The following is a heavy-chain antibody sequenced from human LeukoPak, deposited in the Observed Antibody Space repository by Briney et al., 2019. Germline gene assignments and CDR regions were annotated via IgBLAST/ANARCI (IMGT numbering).Heavy chain of an antibody. V-gene: IGHV4-39*07. CDR2: IYYSGST. Sequence: SETLSLTCTVSGGSISSSSYYWGWIRQPPGKGLEWIGSIYYSGSTYYNPSLKSRVTISVDTSKNQFSLRLSSVTAADTAVYYCAREWEFHDYGGNSDAFDIWGQGTMVTVSS. D-gene: IGHD4-23*01. CDR1: GGSISSSSYY. CDR3: AREWEFHDYGGNSDAFDI. J-gene: IGHJ3*02.